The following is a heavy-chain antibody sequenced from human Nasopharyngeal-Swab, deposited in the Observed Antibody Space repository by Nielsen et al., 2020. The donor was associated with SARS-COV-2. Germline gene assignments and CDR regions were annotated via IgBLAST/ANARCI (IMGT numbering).Heavy chain of an antibody. J-gene: IGHJ3*02. V-gene: IGHV3-53*01. D-gene: IGHD3-10*01. CDR2: IYSGGNT. Sequence: GGSLRLSCAASGFTVSSNYMSWVRQAPGKGLEWVSVIYSGGNTNYADSVKGRFTISRDNSKNTLYLQMNSLRAEVTAVYYCARGAITMVRGVIGTNAFDIWGQGTMVTVSS. CDR3: ARGAITMVRGVIGTNAFDI. CDR1: GFTVSSNY.